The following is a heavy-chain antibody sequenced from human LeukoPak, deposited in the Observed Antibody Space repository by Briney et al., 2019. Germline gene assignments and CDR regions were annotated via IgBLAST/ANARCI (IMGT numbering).Heavy chain of an antibody. CDR2: IKQDGSEE. CDR1: GFTFSSFW. J-gene: IGHJ3*02. V-gene: IGHV3-7*01. CDR3: ARVATGSFEAFDI. D-gene: IGHD3-10*01. Sequence: GGSLRLSCAASGFTFSSFWMSWVRQAPGRGLEWVANIKQDGSEEYYVDSVKGRFTISRDNAMNSLYLQMNSLRAEDTALYYCARVATGSFEAFDIWGQGTMVTVSS.